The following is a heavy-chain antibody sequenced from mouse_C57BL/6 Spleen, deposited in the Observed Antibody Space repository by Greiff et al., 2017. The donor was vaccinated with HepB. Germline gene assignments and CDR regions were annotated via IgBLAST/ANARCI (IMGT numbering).Heavy chain of an antibody. CDR3: ARGGLTPFDY. Sequence: EVKLEESGGGLVKPGGSLKLSCAASGFTFSSYAMSWVRQTPEKRLEWVATISDGGSYTYYPDNVKGRFTISRDNAKNNLYLQMSHLKSEDTAMYYCARGGLTPFDYWGQGTTLTVSS. V-gene: IGHV5-4*03. D-gene: IGHD3-1*01. CDR2: ISDGGSYT. CDR1: GFTFSSYA. J-gene: IGHJ2*01.